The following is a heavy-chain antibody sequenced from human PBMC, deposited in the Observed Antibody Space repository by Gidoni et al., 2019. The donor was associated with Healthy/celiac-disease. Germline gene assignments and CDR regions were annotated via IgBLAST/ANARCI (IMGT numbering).Heavy chain of an antibody. D-gene: IGHD5-18*01. V-gene: IGHV1-2*02. CDR2: INPNSGGT. CDR1: GYTFTGYY. CDR3: ARDNSYGYGLFDAFDI. J-gene: IGHJ3*02. Sequence: QVQLVQSGAEVKKPGASVKVSCKASGYTFTGYYMHWVRQAPGQGLEWMGWINPNSGGTNYAQKFQGRVTMTRDTSISTAYMELSRLRSDDTAVYYCARDNSYGYGLFDAFDIWGQGTMVTVSS.